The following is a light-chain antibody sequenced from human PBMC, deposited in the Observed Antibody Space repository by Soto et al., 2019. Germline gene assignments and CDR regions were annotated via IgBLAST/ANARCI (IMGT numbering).Light chain of an antibody. CDR1: QDVDSW. J-gene: IGKJ1*01. V-gene: IGKV1-12*01. Sequence: GDRVTITCRASQDVDSWLAWYQQKPGKAPKLLIYAASNLQSGVPSRFTGSGSGTDFTVTISSLQPEDFATYYCQQGSSFPWTFGQGTKVDI. CDR3: QQGSSFPWT. CDR2: AAS.